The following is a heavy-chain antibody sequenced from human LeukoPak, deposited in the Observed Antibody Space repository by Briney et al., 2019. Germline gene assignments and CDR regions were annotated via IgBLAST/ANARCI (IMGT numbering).Heavy chain of an antibody. J-gene: IGHJ6*03. CDR2: IYYSGST. CDR1: GGSISGHY. V-gene: IGHV4-59*11. Sequence: SETLSLTCTVSGGSISGHYWSWIRQPPGKGLEWIGYIYYSGSTNYNPSLKSRVTISVDTSKNQFSLKLSSVTAADTAVYYCARVRVGYYYYYMDVWGKGTTVTVSS. CDR3: ARVRVGYYYYYMDV.